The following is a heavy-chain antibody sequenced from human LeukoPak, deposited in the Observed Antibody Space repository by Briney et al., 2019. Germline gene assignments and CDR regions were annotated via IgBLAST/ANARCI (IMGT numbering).Heavy chain of an antibody. Sequence: PGGSLRLSCAASGFTFSSYWMSWVRQAPGKGLEWVANIKQDGSEKYYVDSVKGRFTISRDNAKNSLYLQMNSLRAEDTAVYYCARDWLGYCSGGSRYYLGNAFDIWGQGTMVTVSS. D-gene: IGHD2-15*01. CDR3: ARDWLGYCSGGSRYYLGNAFDI. CDR1: GFTFSSYW. J-gene: IGHJ3*02. CDR2: IKQDGSEK. V-gene: IGHV3-7*01.